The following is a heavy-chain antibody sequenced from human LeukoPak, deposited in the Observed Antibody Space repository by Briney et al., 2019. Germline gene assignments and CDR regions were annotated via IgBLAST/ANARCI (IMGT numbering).Heavy chain of an antibody. V-gene: IGHV3-21*06. J-gene: IGHJ4*02. CDR3: ARAMTHGDY. CDR2: ISFSSTHI. Sequence: GGSLRLSCAASGFIFSNYGMSWVRQAPGKGPEWVSSISFSSTHIYYADSIQGRFTISRDNAENSLYLQMNSLRAEDTAVYYCARAMTHGDYWGQGTLVTVSS. CDR1: GFIFSNYG.